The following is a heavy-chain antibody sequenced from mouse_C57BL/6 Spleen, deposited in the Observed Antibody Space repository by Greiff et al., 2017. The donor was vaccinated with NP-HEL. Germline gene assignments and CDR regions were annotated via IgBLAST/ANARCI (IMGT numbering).Heavy chain of an antibody. CDR3: TTTRHYYGSSHWYFDV. D-gene: IGHD1-1*01. Sequence: EVQLHQSGAELVRPGASVKLSCTASGFNIKDYYMHWVKPRPEQGLEWIGRIDPEDGDTEYAPKFQGKATMTADTSSNTAYLQLSSLTSEDTAVYYCTTTRHYYGSSHWYFDVWGTGTTVTVSS. CDR2: IDPEDGDT. CDR1: GFNIKDYY. J-gene: IGHJ1*03. V-gene: IGHV14-1*01.